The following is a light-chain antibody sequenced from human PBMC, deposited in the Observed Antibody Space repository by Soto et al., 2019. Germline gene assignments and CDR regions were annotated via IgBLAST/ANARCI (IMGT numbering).Light chain of an antibody. CDR3: QDSGPSTPWT. CDR1: QNIRGNE. CDR2: RGS. Sequence: EVVLTQSPGTLSLSPGERATLSCRASQNIRGNELAWYQQKPGQAPRLLIYRGSTRATGIPDRFSGRGSGTHFTLTISRLEPEYFAVYYCQDSGPSTPWTFDQGTKVEIK. V-gene: IGKV3-20*01. J-gene: IGKJ1*01.